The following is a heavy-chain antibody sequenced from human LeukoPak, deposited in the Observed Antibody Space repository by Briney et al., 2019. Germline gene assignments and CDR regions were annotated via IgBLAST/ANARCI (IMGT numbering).Heavy chain of an antibody. V-gene: IGHV1-69*06. D-gene: IGHD6-13*01. J-gene: IGHJ4*02. CDR3: AREGDSSSTFDY. Sequence: SVKVSCKASGGTFSSYAISWVRQAPGQGLEWMGGIIPIFGTATYAQKFQGRVTITADKSTSTAYMELSSLRSEDTAVYYCAREGDSSSTFDYWGQGTLVTVSS. CDR2: IIPIFGTA. CDR1: GGTFSSYA.